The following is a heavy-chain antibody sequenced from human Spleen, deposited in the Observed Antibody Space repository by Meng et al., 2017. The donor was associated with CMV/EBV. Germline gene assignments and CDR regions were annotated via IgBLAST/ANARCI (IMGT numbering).Heavy chain of an antibody. D-gene: IGHD3-16*01. J-gene: IGHJ4*02. CDR1: GFTFSTYA. CDR3: AKEMGSYGMEFLIPFDY. CDR2: ISGSGGSI. V-gene: IGHV3-23*01. Sequence: GESLKISCAVSGFTFSTYAVSWVRQAPGKGLEWVSGISGSGGSIYYADSVKGRFTISRDNSKNRLYLQMNSLRAEDTAVYYCAKEMGSYGMEFLIPFDYWGQGSLVTVSS.